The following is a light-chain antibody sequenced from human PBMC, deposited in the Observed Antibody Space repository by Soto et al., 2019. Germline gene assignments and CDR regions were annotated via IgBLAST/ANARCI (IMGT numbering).Light chain of an antibody. J-gene: IGLJ3*02. CDR2: DDS. CDR1: NIGVKS. CDR3: QLWDTDSDHQV. V-gene: IGLV3-21*02. Sequence: SYELTQPPSVSLAPGQTARITCGGRNIGVKSVHWYQQKPGQAPVLIVFDDSDRPSGLPGRFSGSNSGDTATLTISRVEDGDEADYYCQLWDTDSDHQVFGGGTKLTVL.